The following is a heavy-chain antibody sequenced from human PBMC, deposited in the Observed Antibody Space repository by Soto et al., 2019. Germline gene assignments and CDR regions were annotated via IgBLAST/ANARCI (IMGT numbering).Heavy chain of an antibody. CDR3: ATERSVDWYFDL. Sequence: QVQLVQSGAAVKKPGSSVKVSCKASGGTFSSYTISWVRQAPGQGLEWMGRIIPILGIANYAQKFQGRVTITADKSTSTAYMELSSLRSEDTAVYYCATERSVDWYFDLWGRGTLVTVYS. CDR2: IIPILGIA. V-gene: IGHV1-69*08. D-gene: IGHD3-3*01. CDR1: GGTFSSYT. J-gene: IGHJ2*01.